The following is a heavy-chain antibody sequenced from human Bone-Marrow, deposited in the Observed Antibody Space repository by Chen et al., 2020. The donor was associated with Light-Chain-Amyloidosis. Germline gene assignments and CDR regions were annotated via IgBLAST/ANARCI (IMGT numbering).Heavy chain of an antibody. Sequence: EVQLLESGGGLVQLGESLRLSCAASGFTFNSYGMTWVRQAPGKGLEWVSAISGSGGTTFYADSVKGRFTISRDNSKNTLYLQMTSLRVEDTATYYCANRGNDYWGQGTLVTVSS. CDR3: ANRGNDY. J-gene: IGHJ4*02. CDR2: ISGSGGTT. CDR1: GFTFNSYG. V-gene: IGHV3-23*01.